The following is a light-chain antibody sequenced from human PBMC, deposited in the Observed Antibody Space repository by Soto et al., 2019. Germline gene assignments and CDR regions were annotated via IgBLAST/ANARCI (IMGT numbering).Light chain of an antibody. CDR3: QQYNRHSSYA. V-gene: IGKV1-5*03. J-gene: IGKJ2*01. Sequence: DFQMTQSPSTLAASVGDRVTITCRASQSISTWLAWYQQKPGKAPKLLIYTASSLESGVPPRFSGSGSGTEFTLTISSLQPDDFAPYYCQQYNRHSSYAFGQGTKLEIK. CDR2: TAS. CDR1: QSISTW.